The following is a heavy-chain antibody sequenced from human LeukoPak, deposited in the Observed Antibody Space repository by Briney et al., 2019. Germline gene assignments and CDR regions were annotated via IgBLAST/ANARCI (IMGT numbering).Heavy chain of an antibody. Sequence: SETLSLTCTVSGDPISGYSNYKWSWIRQPPGKGLEWIGYIYYSGSTNYNPSLKSRVTISVDTSKNQFSLKLSSVTAADTAVYYCARGGYSYGPAVLNWFDPWGQGTLVTVSS. CDR3: ARGGYSYGPAVLNWFDP. CDR2: IYYSGST. D-gene: IGHD5-18*01. V-gene: IGHV4-61*01. J-gene: IGHJ5*02. CDR1: GDPISGYSNYK.